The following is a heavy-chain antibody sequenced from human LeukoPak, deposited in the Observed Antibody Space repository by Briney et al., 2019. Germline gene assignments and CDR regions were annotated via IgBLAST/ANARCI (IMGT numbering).Heavy chain of an antibody. J-gene: IGHJ4*02. CDR3: ARLGGGSYFDY. Sequence: SETLSLTCTVSGGSISSSSYYWGWIRQPRGKGLEWIESIYYSGSTYYNPSLKSRVTISVDTSKNQFSLKLSSVTAADTAVYYCARLGGGSYFDYWGQGTLVTVSS. V-gene: IGHV4-39*01. D-gene: IGHD3-10*01. CDR1: GGSISSSSYY. CDR2: IYYSGST.